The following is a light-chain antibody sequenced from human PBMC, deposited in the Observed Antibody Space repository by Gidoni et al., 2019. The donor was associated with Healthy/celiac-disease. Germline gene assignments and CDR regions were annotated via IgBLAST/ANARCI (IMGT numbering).Light chain of an antibody. CDR3: QQYGSSPDT. Sequence: EIVLTPSPCTLSLSPGERATLSCRASQSVSSSYLAWYQQKPGQAPRLLIYGASSRATGIPDRFSGSGSGTDFTLTISRLEPEDFAVYYCQQYGSSPDTFGQGTKLEIK. CDR2: GAS. J-gene: IGKJ2*01. V-gene: IGKV3-20*01. CDR1: QSVSSSY.